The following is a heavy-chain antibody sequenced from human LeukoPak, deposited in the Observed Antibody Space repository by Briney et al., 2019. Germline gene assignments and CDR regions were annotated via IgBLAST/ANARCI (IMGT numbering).Heavy chain of an antibody. D-gene: IGHD6-19*01. J-gene: IGHJ4*02. Sequence: GASVKVSCKASGYTFTSYGISWVRQAPGQGLEWMGWISAYNGNTNYAQTLQGRVSMTTDTSTSTAYMELRSLRSDDTAVYYCASRAVAGYFDYWGQGTLVTVSS. V-gene: IGHV1-18*01. CDR2: ISAYNGNT. CDR1: GYTFTSYG. CDR3: ASRAVAGYFDY.